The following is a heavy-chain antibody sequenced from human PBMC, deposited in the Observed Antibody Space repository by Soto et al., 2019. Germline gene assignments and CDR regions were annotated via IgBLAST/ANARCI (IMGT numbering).Heavy chain of an antibody. Sequence: QVQLVESGGGVVQPGRSLRLSCAASGFTFSSYGMHWVRQAPGKGLEWVAVIWYDGSNKYYADSVKGRFTISRDNSKNTLYLQMNSLRAEDTAVYYCARDPFFIVGATRSFSRLDYWGQGTLVTVSS. CDR1: GFTFSSYG. J-gene: IGHJ4*02. V-gene: IGHV3-33*01. CDR2: IWYDGSNK. CDR3: ARDPFFIVGATRSFSRLDY. D-gene: IGHD1-26*01.